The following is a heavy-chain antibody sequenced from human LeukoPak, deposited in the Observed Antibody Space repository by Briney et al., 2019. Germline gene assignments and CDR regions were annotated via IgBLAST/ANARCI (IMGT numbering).Heavy chain of an antibody. V-gene: IGHV1-8*01. D-gene: IGHD1-7*01. CDR3: ARAMGSGITGTTRERYYFDY. CDR2: TNPNSGNT. Sequence: AASVTVSCKASGYTFTSYDINWVRQAAGQGLEWMGWTNPNSGNTGYAQKFQGRVTMTGNTSISTAYMELSSLRSEDTAVYYCARAMGSGITGTTRERYYFDYWGQGTLVTVSS. J-gene: IGHJ4*02. CDR1: GYTFTSYD.